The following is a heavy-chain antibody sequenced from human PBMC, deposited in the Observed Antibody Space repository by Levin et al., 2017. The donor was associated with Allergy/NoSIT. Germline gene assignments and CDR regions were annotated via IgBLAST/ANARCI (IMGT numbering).Heavy chain of an antibody. J-gene: IGHJ6*03. CDR2: IYPGDSDT. Sequence: GESLKISCKGSGYSFTSYWIGWVRQMPGKGLEWMGIIYPGDSDTRYSPSFQGQVTISADKSISTAYLQWSSLKASDTAMYYCARAPHDYGDPPTIYYYYYYMDGWGKGTTVTVSS. D-gene: IGHD4-17*01. CDR1: GYSFTSYW. CDR3: ARAPHDYGDPPTIYYYYYYMDG. V-gene: IGHV5-51*01.